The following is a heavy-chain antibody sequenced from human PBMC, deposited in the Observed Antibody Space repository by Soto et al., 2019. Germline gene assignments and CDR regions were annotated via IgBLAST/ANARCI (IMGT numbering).Heavy chain of an antibody. CDR1: GYTFTSYG. V-gene: IGHV1-18*01. CDR2: ISAYNGNT. D-gene: IGHD3-3*01. J-gene: IGHJ4*02. Sequence: ASVKVSCTASGYTFTSYGIRWVRQDPGQGLEWMGWISAYNGNTNYAQKLQGRVTMTTDTSTSTAYMELRSPRSDDTAVYYCARDEANRFLEWLPYYFDYWGQGTLVTVSS. CDR3: ARDEANRFLEWLPYYFDY.